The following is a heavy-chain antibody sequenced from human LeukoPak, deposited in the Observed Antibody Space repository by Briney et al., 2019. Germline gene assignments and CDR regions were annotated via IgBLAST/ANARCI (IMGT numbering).Heavy chain of an antibody. CDR3: ARGGY. J-gene: IGHJ4*02. CDR1: GYTFTSYD. Sequence: ASVKVSCKASGYTFTSYDINWVRQATGQGLEWMGRIIPIFGTANYAQKFQGRVTITTDESTSTAYMELSSLRSEDTAVYYCARGGYWGQGTLVTVSS. CDR2: IIPIFGTA. V-gene: IGHV1-69*05.